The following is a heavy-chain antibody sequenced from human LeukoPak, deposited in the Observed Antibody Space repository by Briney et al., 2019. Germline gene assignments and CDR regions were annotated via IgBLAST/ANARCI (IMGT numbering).Heavy chain of an antibody. Sequence: SQTLSLTCAISGDSVSSNSAAGNWIRHSPSRGLEWLGRTYYRSKLYNDYAVSVKSRITINPDTSKNQCSLQLNSVTPEDTAVYYCAREAGIAAAGNWFDPWGQGTLVTVSS. CDR2: TYYRSKLYN. CDR3: AREAGIAAAGNWFDP. V-gene: IGHV6-1*01. J-gene: IGHJ5*02. D-gene: IGHD6-13*01. CDR1: GDSVSSNSAA.